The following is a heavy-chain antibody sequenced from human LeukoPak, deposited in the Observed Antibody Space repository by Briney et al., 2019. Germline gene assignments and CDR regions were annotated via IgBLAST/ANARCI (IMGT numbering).Heavy chain of an antibody. CDR3: VRGLRGVRKYYYGMDV. V-gene: IGHV4-34*01. D-gene: IGHD3-10*01. CDR2: FNHSGIT. CDR1: GGSFSGYY. J-gene: IGHJ6*02. Sequence: SETLSLTCAVYGGSFSGYYWSWIRQPPGKGLEWIGKFNHSGITNYNPSLKSRVTISVDTSKKQFSLKLTSVTAADTAVYYCVRGLRGVRKYYYGMDVWGQGTTVTVSS.